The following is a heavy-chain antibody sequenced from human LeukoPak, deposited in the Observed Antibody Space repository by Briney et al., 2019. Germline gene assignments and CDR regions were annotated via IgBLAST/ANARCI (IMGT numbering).Heavy chain of an antibody. V-gene: IGHV3-21*01. Sequence: GGSLRLSCAASGFIFSSYNLHWVRKAPGKGLEWVSSISSSSSYIYYADSMKGRFTISRDNARNSLYLQMNSLRAEDTAMYFCARDSNPYCSGGSCTAFDIWGQGTMVTVSS. J-gene: IGHJ3*02. D-gene: IGHD2-15*01. CDR2: ISSSSSYI. CDR3: ARDSNPYCSGGSCTAFDI. CDR1: GFIFSSYN.